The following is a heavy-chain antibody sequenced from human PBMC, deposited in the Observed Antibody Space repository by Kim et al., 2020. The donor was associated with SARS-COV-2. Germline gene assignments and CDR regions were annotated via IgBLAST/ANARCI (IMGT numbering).Heavy chain of an antibody. CDR3: ARDGGIAAANDAFDI. V-gene: IGHV1-69*01. J-gene: IGHJ3*02. Sequence: QKFQGRVTITADESTSTAYMELSSLRSEDTAMYYCARDGGIAAANDAFDIWGQGTMVTVSS. D-gene: IGHD6-13*01.